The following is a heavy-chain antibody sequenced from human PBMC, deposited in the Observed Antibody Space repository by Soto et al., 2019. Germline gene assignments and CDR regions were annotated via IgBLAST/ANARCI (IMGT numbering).Heavy chain of an antibody. D-gene: IGHD2-2*01. CDR2: INGDGRTT. CDR3: ARAGLGYCTSTSCHPGFDI. J-gene: IGHJ3*02. Sequence: GGSLRLSCAVSGFTFSNYYMDWVRQAPGKGLEWVSRINGDGRTTIYADSVKGRFTISRDNAKNTLYLQMNSLRAEDTAVYYCARAGLGYCTSTSCHPGFDIWGQGTMVTVSS. V-gene: IGHV3-74*01. CDR1: GFTFSNYY.